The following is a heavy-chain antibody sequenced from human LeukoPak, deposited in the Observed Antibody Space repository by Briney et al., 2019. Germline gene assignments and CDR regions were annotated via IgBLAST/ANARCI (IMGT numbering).Heavy chain of an antibody. CDR1: GYTFTGYY. CDR2: INPNSGGT. V-gene: IGHV1-2*02. J-gene: IGHJ6*02. Sequence: ASVKVSCKASGYTFTGYYMHWVRQAPGQGLEWMGWINPNSGGTNYAQKFQGRVTMTRDTSISTAYMELSRLRSDDTAVYYCAREASFIAAEPYYYYGMDVRGQGTTVTVSS. CDR3: AREASFIAAEPYYYYGMDV. D-gene: IGHD6-6*01.